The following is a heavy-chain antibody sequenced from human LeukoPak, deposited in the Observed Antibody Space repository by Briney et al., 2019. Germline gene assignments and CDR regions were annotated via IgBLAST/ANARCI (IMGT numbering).Heavy chain of an antibody. CDR1: GFTFDDYA. D-gene: IGHD4-17*01. V-gene: IGHV3-9*01. Sequence: PGGSLRLSCAASGFTFDDYAMHWVRQAPGKGLEWVSGISWNSGSIGYADSVKGRFTISRDNAKNSLYLQMNSLRAEDTALYYCAEASEDDYGDYSHDFDYWGQGTLVTVSS. J-gene: IGHJ4*02. CDR2: ISWNSGSI. CDR3: AEASEDDYGDYSHDFDY.